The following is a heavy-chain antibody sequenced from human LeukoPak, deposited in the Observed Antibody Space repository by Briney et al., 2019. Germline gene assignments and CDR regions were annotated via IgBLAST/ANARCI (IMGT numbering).Heavy chain of an antibody. D-gene: IGHD7-27*01. J-gene: IGHJ4*02. CDR1: GFTFSSYT. CDR3: AKDGGLWVSAHWGDS. V-gene: IGHV3-23*01. CDR2: ITTSDGNT. Sequence: GGSLRLSCAASGFTFSSYTMSWVRQAPGKGLEWVSTITTSDGNTYYADSVKGRFTVSRDNSKNTLFLQMNCLRAEDTAVYYCAKDGGLWVSAHWGDSWGRGTLVTVSS.